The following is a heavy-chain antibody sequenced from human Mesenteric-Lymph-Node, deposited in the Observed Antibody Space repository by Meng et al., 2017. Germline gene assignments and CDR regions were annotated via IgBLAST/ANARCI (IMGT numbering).Heavy chain of an antibody. J-gene: IGHJ6*02. CDR3: AKTRGYNSANGMDV. D-gene: IGHD5-18*01. CDR1: GFTFSSYW. CDR2: IKQDGSEK. Sequence: GESLKISCAASGFTFSSYWMSWVRQAPGKGLEWVANIKQDGSEKYYVDSVKGRFTISRDNSKNTLSLQMNSLRAEDTAKYYCAKTRGYNSANGMDVWGQGTTVTVSS. V-gene: IGHV3-7*03.